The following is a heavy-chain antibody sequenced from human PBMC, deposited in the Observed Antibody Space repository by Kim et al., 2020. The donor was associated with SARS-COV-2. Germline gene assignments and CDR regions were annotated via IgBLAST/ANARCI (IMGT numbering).Heavy chain of an antibody. V-gene: IGHV4-39*01. CDR2: IYYSGST. Sequence: SETLSLTCTVSGGSISSSSYYWGWIRQPPGKGLEWIGSIYYSGSTYYNPSLKSRVTISVDTSKNQFSLKLSSVTAADTAVYYCARHIPVYVPWARPGGGDWFDPWGQGTLVTVSS. J-gene: IGHJ5*02. D-gene: IGHD3-16*01. CDR3: ARHIPVYVPWARPGGGDWFDP. CDR1: GGSISSSSYY.